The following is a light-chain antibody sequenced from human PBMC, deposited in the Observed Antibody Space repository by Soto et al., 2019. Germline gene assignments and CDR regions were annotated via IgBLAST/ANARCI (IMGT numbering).Light chain of an antibody. J-gene: IGKJ5*01. CDR1: QSFNSIY. CDR3: QQRSNWPRIT. V-gene: IGKV3D-20*02. Sequence: EIVLTQSPGTLSLSPGERATLSCRSSQSFNSIYLAWYQQKPGQAPRLLIYGASSRATGIPDRFSGSGSGTDFTLTISRLEPEDFAVYYCQQRSNWPRITFGQGTRLEI. CDR2: GAS.